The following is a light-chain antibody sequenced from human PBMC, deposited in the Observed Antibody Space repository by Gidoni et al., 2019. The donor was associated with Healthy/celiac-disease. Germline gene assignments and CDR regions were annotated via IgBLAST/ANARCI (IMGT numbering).Light chain of an antibody. CDR1: QSISSW. CDR2: DAS. CDR3: QQYNSDPWT. Sequence: DIQMTQSPSTLSASVGDRVTITCRASQSISSWLAWYQQKPGKAPKLLIYDASSLESGVPSRVSGSGSGTECTLTISSLQTDDFATYYCQQYNSDPWTFGQGTKVEIK. V-gene: IGKV1-5*01. J-gene: IGKJ1*01.